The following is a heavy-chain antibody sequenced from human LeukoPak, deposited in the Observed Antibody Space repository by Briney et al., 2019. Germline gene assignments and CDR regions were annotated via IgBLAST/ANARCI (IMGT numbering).Heavy chain of an antibody. V-gene: IGHV3-30*18. J-gene: IGHJ4*02. CDR3: AKDGEVSWFGPESY. CDR2: ISLDGSNK. D-gene: IGHD3-10*01. Sequence: PGRFLRLSCAASGFTFSSYGMHWVRQAPGKGLEWVALISLDGSNKDYAESVKGRFTISRDSSKNTLYLQMNSLRAEDTAVYYCAKDGEVSWFGPESYWGQGTLVAVSS. CDR1: GFTFSSYG.